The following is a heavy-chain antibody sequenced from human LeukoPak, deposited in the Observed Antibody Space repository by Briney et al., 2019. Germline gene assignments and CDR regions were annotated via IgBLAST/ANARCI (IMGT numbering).Heavy chain of an antibody. D-gene: IGHD1-26*01. CDR1: GGSISSSSYY. CDR3: ARWKWELPTEIDY. J-gene: IGHJ4*02. Sequence: SETLSLTCNVSGGSISSSSYYWGWIRQPPGKGLEWIGSIYYSGSTYYNPSLKSRVTISVDTSKNQFSLKLSSVTAADTAVYYCARWKWELPTEIDYWGQGTLVTVSS. CDR2: IYYSGST. V-gene: IGHV4-39*07.